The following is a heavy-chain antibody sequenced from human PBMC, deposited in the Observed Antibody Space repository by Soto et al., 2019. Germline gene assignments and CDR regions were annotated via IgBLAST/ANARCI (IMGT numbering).Heavy chain of an antibody. CDR3: ARNGISRSTSCSACPPNWFDP. CDR2: IYYSGST. V-gene: IGHV4-59*01. D-gene: IGHD2-2*01. J-gene: IGHJ5*02. CDR1: GGSISSYY. Sequence: SETLSLTCTVSGGSISSYYWSWIRQPPGKGLEWIGYIYYSGSTNYNPSLKSRVTISVDTSKNQFSLKLSSVTAADTAVYYCARNGISRSTSCSACPPNWFDPWGQGTLVTVSS.